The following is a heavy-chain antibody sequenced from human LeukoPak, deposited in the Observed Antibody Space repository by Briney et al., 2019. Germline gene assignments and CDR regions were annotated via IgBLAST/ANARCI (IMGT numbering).Heavy chain of an antibody. CDR1: GYTFTSYG. D-gene: IGHD5-18*01. V-gene: IGHV1-8*03. J-gene: IGHJ4*02. Sequence: ASVKVSCKASGYTFTSYGISWVRQAPGQGLEWMGWMNPNSGNTGYAQKFQGRVTITRNTSISTAYMELSSLRSEDTAVYYCARIQVGSSYGSDYWGQGTLVTVSS. CDR2: MNPNSGNT. CDR3: ARIQVGSSYGSDY.